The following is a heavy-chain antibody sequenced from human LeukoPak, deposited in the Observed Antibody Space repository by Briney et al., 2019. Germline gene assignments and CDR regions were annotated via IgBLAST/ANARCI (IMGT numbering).Heavy chain of an antibody. D-gene: IGHD3-3*01. Sequence: AGSLRLSCAASGFTFSSNAMSWVRQAPGKGLGWVSAISGSGGRTYYADSVKGRFTIFRANSKNTLYLHMNSLRAEDTAVYYCAKDSDFWSGAHIDYWGQGTLVTVSS. CDR1: GFTFSSNA. V-gene: IGHV3-23*01. CDR3: AKDSDFWSGAHIDY. J-gene: IGHJ4*02. CDR2: ISGSGGRT.